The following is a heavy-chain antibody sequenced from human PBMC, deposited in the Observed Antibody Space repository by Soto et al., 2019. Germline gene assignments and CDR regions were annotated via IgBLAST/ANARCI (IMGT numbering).Heavy chain of an antibody. V-gene: IGHV4-4*02. CDR1: GGSISSSNW. D-gene: IGHD2-2*01. CDR2: IYHSGST. CDR3: ARGGYCSSTSCPYNWFDP. J-gene: IGHJ5*02. Sequence: SETLSLTCAVSGGSISSSNWWSWVRQPPGKGLEWIGEIYHSGSTNYNPSLKSRVIISVDKSKNQFSLKLSSVTAADTAVYYCARGGYCSSTSCPYNWFDPWGQGTLVTVSS.